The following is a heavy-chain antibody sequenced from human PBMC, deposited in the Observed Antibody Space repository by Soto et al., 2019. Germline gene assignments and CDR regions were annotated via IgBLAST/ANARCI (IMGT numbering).Heavy chain of an antibody. V-gene: IGHV4-31*03. CDR1: GGSISSGGYY. CDR2: IYYSGST. CDR3: ARDGASESSGYNWFDP. Sequence: PSETLSLTCTVSGGSISSGGYYWNWIRQHPGKGLEWIGYIYYSGSTYYNPSLRSRLTISLDTSKNQFSLKPSSVTAADTAVYYCARDGASESSGYNWFDPWGQGTLVTVSS. J-gene: IGHJ5*02. D-gene: IGHD3-22*01.